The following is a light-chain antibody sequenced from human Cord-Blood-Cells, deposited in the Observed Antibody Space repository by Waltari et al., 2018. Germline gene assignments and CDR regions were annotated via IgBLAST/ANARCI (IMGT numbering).Light chain of an antibody. CDR2: YYS. Sequence: SYVLTQPPSVSVAPGKTARITCGGNNIGSKSVHWYQQKPGQAPVLVIYYYSDRPSGIPERFSGSNLGNTASLIISRVEAVDEADYYCQVWDSSSDHYVFGTGTKVTVL. V-gene: IGLV3-21*04. CDR3: QVWDSSSDHYV. J-gene: IGLJ1*01. CDR1: NIGSKS.